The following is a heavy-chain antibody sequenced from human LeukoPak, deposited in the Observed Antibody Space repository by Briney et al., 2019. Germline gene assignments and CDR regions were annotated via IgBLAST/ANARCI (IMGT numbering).Heavy chain of an antibody. Sequence: GRSLRLSCAASGVSFRTYGVHWVRQAPGKGLEWVAVIWHDASADFYGDSVRGRFSISRDDSRNTVYLQMDSLRADDTALYYCAKDHTGGWSGYFDYWGQGTLVTVPS. CDR2: IWHDASAD. V-gene: IGHV3-33*06. CDR3: AKDHTGGWSGYFDY. D-gene: IGHD6-19*01. CDR1: GVSFRTYG. J-gene: IGHJ4*02.